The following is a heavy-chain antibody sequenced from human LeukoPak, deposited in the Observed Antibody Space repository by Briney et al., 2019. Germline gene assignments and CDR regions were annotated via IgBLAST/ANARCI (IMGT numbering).Heavy chain of an antibody. CDR2: IRYDGSNK. J-gene: IGHJ4*02. Sequence: GGSLRLSCAASGFTFSSYGMHWVRQAPGKGLEWVAFIRYDGSNKYYADSVKGRFTISRDNSKNTLYPQMNSLRAEDTALYYCATVYDILTGPFDYWGQGTLVTVSS. CDR3: ATVYDILTGPFDY. D-gene: IGHD3-9*01. V-gene: IGHV3-30*02. CDR1: GFTFSSYG.